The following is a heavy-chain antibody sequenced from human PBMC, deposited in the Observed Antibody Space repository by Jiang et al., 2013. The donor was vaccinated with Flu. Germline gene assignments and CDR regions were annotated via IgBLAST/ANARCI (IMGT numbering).Heavy chain of an antibody. CDR2: IYYSGST. CDR3: ARLAVHSSSWFRLFDY. CDR1: GDSLSTYY. Sequence: LLKPSETLSLTCTVSGDSLSTYYWNWIRQPPGKGLEWIGYIYYSGSTNYNPSLKSRVTISVDTSKNQFSLKLSSVTATDTAVYYCARLAVHSSSWFRLFDYWGQGTLVTVSS. D-gene: IGHD6-13*01. V-gene: IGHV4-59*08. J-gene: IGHJ4*02.